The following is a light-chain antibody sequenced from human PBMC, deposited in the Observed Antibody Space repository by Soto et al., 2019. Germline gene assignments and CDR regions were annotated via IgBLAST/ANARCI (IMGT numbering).Light chain of an antibody. Sequence: QSALTQPPSASGSPGQSVTISCTGTSSDVGGYNYVSWYQQHPGKASKLMIYEVSERPSGVSDRFSGSKSSNTASLTVPGLQAEDEADYYCSAYAGSNNFVFGTGTKVTVL. CDR2: EVS. CDR3: SAYAGSNNFV. J-gene: IGLJ1*01. V-gene: IGLV2-8*01. CDR1: SSDVGGYNY.